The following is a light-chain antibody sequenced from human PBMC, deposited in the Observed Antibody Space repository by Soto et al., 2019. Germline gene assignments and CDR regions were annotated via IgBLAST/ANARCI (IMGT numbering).Light chain of an antibody. CDR3: QQYNSYSYT. CDR2: DAS. Sequence: IPMTQSPSTLSASVGDRVTITCRASQSISSWLAWYQQKPGKAPKLLIYDASSLESGVPSRFSGSGSGTEFTLTISSLQPDDFATYYCQQYNSYSYTFGQGTKLEIK. V-gene: IGKV1-5*01. CDR1: QSISSW. J-gene: IGKJ2*01.